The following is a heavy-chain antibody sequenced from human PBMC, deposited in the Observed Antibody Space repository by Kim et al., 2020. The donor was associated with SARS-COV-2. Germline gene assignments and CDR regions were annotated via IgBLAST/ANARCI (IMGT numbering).Heavy chain of an antibody. V-gene: IGHV4-31*02. CDR3: ARAGITMIVVNAFDI. Sequence: DPSRKRRVTSSLDTSKTQFYLKLSSLTAADTAVYYCARAGITMIVVNAFDIWGQGTMVTVSS. J-gene: IGHJ3*02. D-gene: IGHD3-22*01.